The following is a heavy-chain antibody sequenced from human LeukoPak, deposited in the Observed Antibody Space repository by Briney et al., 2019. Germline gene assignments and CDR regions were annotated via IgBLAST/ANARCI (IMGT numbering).Heavy chain of an antibody. J-gene: IGHJ4*02. Sequence: PSETLSLTCTVSGGSISSYYWSWIRQPAGKGLEWIGRIYTSGSTNYNPSLKSRVTMSVDTSKNQFSLKLSSVTAADTAVYYCARDVYYYGSGSPLFDYWGQGTLVTVSS. D-gene: IGHD3-10*01. CDR3: ARDVYYYGSGSPLFDY. V-gene: IGHV4-4*07. CDR1: GGSISSYY. CDR2: IYTSGST.